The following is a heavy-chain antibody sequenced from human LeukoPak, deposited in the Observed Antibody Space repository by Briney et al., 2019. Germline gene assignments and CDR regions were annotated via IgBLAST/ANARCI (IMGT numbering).Heavy chain of an antibody. D-gene: IGHD4-23*01. V-gene: IGHV3-30-3*01. Sequence: PGRSLRLSCAASGFTFSSYAMHWVRQAPGKGLEWVVVISYDGSNKYYADSVKGRFTISRDNSKNTLYLQMNSLRAEDTAVYYCARDRAPYGGNPPYYYYYGMDVWGQGTTVTVSS. J-gene: IGHJ6*02. CDR1: GFTFSSYA. CDR3: ARDRAPYGGNPPYYYYYGMDV. CDR2: ISYDGSNK.